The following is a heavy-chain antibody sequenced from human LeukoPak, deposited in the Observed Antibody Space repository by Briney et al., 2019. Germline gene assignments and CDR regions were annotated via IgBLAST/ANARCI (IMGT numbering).Heavy chain of an antibody. J-gene: IGHJ4*02. CDR3: ARDDNWNDKPFDL. CDR2: ISTSSPHI. Sequence: PGGSLRLSCTASGFTFSFYMMNWVRQAPGKGLEWVSSISTSSPHIYYADSLKGRFTVSRDNAKNSLYLQMNNLRAEDTAVYYCARDDNWNDKPFDLWGPGTLVTVSS. D-gene: IGHD1-20*01. CDR1: GFTFSFYM. V-gene: IGHV3-21*01.